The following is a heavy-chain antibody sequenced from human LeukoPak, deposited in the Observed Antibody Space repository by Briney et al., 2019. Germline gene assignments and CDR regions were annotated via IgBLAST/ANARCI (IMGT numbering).Heavy chain of an antibody. CDR1: GFTLSSYC. CDR3: ARDRLHYVDYEKTFDY. CDR2: ITSSSSTI. Sequence: QPGGSLRLSCAASGFTLSSYCMSWVRQAPGKGLEWVSYITSSSSTIYYADSVKGRFTISRDNAKNSLYLQMRSLRAEDTAVYYCARDRLHYVDYEKTFDYWGQGTLVTVSS. V-gene: IGHV3-48*01. J-gene: IGHJ4*02. D-gene: IGHD4-17*01.